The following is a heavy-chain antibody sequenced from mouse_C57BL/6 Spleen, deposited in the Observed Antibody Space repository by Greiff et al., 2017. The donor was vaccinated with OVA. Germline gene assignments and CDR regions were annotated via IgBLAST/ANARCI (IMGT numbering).Heavy chain of an antibody. D-gene: IGHD3-2*02. J-gene: IGHJ3*01. V-gene: IGHV5-6*01. CDR1: GFTFSSYG. CDR3: ASSTAQDAWFAY. CDR2: ISSGGSYP. Sequence: EVNVVESGGDLVKPGGSLKLSCAASGFTFSSYGMSWVRQTPDKRLEWVATISSGGSYPYYPDSVKGRFTISRDNAKNTLYLQMSSLKSEDTAMYYCASSTAQDAWFAYWGQGTLVTVSA.